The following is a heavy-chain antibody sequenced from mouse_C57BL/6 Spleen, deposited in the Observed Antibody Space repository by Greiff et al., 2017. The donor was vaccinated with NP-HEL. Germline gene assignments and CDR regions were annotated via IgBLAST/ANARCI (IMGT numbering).Heavy chain of an antibody. CDR1: GYTFTSYW. CDR3: AYDYDGAWFAY. D-gene: IGHD2-4*01. V-gene: IGHV1-59*01. J-gene: IGHJ3*01. Sequence: VQLQQPGAELVRPGTSVKLSCKASGYTFTSYWMHWVKQRPGQGLEWIGVIDPSDSYTNYNQKFKGKATLTVDTSSSTAYMQLSSLTSEDSAVYYCAYDYDGAWFAYWGQGTLVTVSA. CDR2: IDPSDSYT.